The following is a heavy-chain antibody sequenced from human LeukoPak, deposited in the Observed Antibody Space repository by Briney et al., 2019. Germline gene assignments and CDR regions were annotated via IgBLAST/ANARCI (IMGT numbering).Heavy chain of an antibody. CDR2: INHSGST. CDR3: ARGRRIWKSLRIAVAGTLDY. Sequence: SETLSLTCAVYGGSFSGYYWSWIRQPPGKGLEWIGEINHSGSTNYNPSLKSRVTISVDTSKNQFSLKLSSVTAADTAVYYCARGRRIWKSLRIAVAGTLDYWGQGTLVTVSS. V-gene: IGHV4-34*01. J-gene: IGHJ4*02. D-gene: IGHD6-19*01. CDR1: GGSFSGYY.